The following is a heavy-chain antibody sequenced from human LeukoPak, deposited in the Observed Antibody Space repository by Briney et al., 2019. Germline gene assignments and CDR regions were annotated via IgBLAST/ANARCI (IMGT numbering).Heavy chain of an antibody. V-gene: IGHV4-4*07. CDR3: VRGHRDNWHLDFAY. D-gene: IGHD1-20*01. Sequence: PSETLSLTCTVSGGSISSYYWSWIRQPAGKGLEWIGRIYTSGSTNYNPSLKSRVTTSVDTSKNQLFLKLTSVTASDTAMYYCVRGHRDNWHLDFAYWGQGTLVTVSS. J-gene: IGHJ4*02. CDR1: GGSISSYY. CDR2: IYTSGST.